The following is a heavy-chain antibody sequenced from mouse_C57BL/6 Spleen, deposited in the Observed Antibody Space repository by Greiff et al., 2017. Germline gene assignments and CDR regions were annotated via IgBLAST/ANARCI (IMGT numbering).Heavy chain of an antibody. J-gene: IGHJ2*01. CDR2: ISNLAYSI. Sequence: EVMLVESGGGLVQPGGSLKLSCAASGFTFSDYGMAWVRQAPRKGPEWVAFISNLAYSIYYADTVTGRFTISRENAKNTLYLEMSSLRSEDTAMYYCARQTGTGYYFDYWGQGTTLTVSS. CDR1: GFTFSDYG. V-gene: IGHV5-15*01. CDR3: ARQTGTGYYFDY. D-gene: IGHD4-1*01.